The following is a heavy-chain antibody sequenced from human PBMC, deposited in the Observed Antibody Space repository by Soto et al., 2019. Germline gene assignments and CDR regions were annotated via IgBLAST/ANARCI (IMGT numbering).Heavy chain of an antibody. V-gene: IGHV3-15*01. D-gene: IGHD2-2*01. CDR2: INTKADGGST. Sequence: GGSLRLSCAASGFTFNDAWMTWVRQAPGKGLEWVGRINTKADGGSTDYAARVNGRFTISRDDTKNTVYLQMNSLKIEDTGVYYCTTERCTGTNCYVKNAFDSWGQGTMVTVSS. J-gene: IGHJ3*02. CDR1: GFTFNDAW. CDR3: TTERCTGTNCYVKNAFDS.